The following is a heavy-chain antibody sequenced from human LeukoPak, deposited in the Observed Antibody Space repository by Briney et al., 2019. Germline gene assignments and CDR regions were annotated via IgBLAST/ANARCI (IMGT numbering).Heavy chain of an antibody. CDR1: GGTFSSYA. CDR2: IIPILGIA. Sequence: SVKVSCKASGGTFSSYAISWVRQAPGQGLEWMGRIIPILGIANYAQKFQGRVTITADKSTSTAYMELSSLRSEDTAVYYCASDLTVPPYNWFDPWGQGTLVTVSS. D-gene: IGHD7-27*01. CDR3: ASDLTVPPYNWFDP. J-gene: IGHJ5*02. V-gene: IGHV1-69*04.